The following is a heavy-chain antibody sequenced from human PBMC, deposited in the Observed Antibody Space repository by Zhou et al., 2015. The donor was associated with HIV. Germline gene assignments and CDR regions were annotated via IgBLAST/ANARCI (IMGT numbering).Heavy chain of an antibody. CDR1: GGTFSNYA. D-gene: IGHD3-22*01. Sequence: QVLLVQSGAEVKKPGSSVKVSCEASGGTFSNYAVSWVRQAPGQGLEWMGAIIPMFGTVRYAQKFQGRVTLTADRSTNTAYMEMRSLRSEDTAVYYCARDRPRHYYDRGGYYSPFDYWGQGTLVTVSS. J-gene: IGHJ4*02. CDR2: IIPMFGTV. V-gene: IGHV1-69*06. CDR3: ARDRPRHYYDRGGYYSPFDY.